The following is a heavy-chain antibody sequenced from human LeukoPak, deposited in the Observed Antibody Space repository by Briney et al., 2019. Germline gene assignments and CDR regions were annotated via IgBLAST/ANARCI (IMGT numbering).Heavy chain of an antibody. V-gene: IGHV3-21*01. D-gene: IGHD4-17*01. CDR3: ARATYGDYVDYFDY. Sequence: PGGSLRLSCAASGFTFSSYSMNWVRQAPGKGLEWVSSISSSSSYIYYADSVKGRFTISRDNAKNSLYPQMNSLRAEDTAVYYCARATYGDYVDYFDYWGQGTLVTVSS. J-gene: IGHJ4*02. CDR2: ISSSSSYI. CDR1: GFTFSSYS.